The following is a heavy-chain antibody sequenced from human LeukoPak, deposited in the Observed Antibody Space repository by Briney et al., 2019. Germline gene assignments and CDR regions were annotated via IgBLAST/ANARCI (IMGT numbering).Heavy chain of an antibody. Sequence: SVKVSCKASGGTFISYAISWVRQAPGQGLEWMGGIIPIFGTANDAQKFQGRVTITADKSTSTAYMELSSLRSEDTAMYYCARSSIIAAAGPYYFDYWGQGTLVTVSS. D-gene: IGHD6-13*01. J-gene: IGHJ4*02. V-gene: IGHV1-69*06. CDR3: ARSSIIAAAGPYYFDY. CDR2: IIPIFGTA. CDR1: GGTFISYA.